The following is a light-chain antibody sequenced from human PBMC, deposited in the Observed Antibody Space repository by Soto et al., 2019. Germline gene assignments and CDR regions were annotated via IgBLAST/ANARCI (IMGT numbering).Light chain of an antibody. CDR1: SSDVGNYNL. CDR2: ATR. Sequence: QSALTQPASVSGSPGQSITISCTGTSSDVGNYNLVSWYQQHPGKAPKLIIYATRKRPSGVSNRYCGSKSGNTASLTISGLQAEDEADYYCAAWDDSLNGWVFGGGTKLTVL. J-gene: IGLJ3*02. V-gene: IGLV2-23*01. CDR3: AAWDDSLNGWV.